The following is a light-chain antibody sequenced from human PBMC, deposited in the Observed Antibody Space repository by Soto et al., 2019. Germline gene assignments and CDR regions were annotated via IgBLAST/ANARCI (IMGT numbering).Light chain of an antibody. J-gene: IGKJ1*01. Sequence: DIQLTQSPSTLSASVGDRVTITCRASQSISSWLAWYQQKPGKAPNFLIYKTSNLESRVPSRFSGSGSGTEFTLTISSLQPDDFATYYCQYYNDYCWTFGQGTKVEIK. V-gene: IGKV1-5*03. CDR2: KTS. CDR1: QSISSW. CDR3: QYYNDYCWT.